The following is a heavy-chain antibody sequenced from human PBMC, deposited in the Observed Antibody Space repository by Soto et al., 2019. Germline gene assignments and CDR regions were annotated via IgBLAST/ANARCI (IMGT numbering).Heavy chain of an antibody. V-gene: IGHV1-18*01. CDR3: ARGRRTKLLWFGELLYWFDP. CDR2: ISAYNGNT. Sequence: ASVKVSCKASGYTFPSYGISWVRQAPGQGLEWMGWISAYNGNTNYAQKLQGRVTMTTDTSTSTAYMELRSLRSDDTAVYYCARGRRTKLLWFGELLYWFDPWGQGTLVTVSS. J-gene: IGHJ5*02. D-gene: IGHD3-10*01. CDR1: GYTFPSYG.